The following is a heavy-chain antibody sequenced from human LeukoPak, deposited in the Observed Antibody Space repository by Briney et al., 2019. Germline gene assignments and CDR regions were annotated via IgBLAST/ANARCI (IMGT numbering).Heavy chain of an antibody. CDR1: GFTFSSYG. CDR3: ASASSHRIAAGGDY. V-gene: IGHV3-30*03. D-gene: IGHD6-13*01. J-gene: IGHJ4*02. Sequence: GRSLRLSCAASGFTFSSYGMHWVRQAPGKGLEWVAVISYDGSNKYYADSVKGRFTISRDNSKNTLYLQMNGLRAEDTAVYYCASASSHRIAAGGDYWGQGTLVTVSS. CDR2: ISYDGSNK.